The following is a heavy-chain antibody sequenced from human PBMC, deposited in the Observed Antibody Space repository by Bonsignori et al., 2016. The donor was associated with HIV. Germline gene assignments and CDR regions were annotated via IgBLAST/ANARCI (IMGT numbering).Heavy chain of an antibody. J-gene: IGHJ4*02. CDR3: ARGVREECGGDCYDFDF. Sequence: WIRQPPGKGLEWVASISSGGRITHYAESLRGRFTISRDNGENSVFLQMDSLKVDDTAVYYCARGVREECGGDCYDFDFWGQGTLVTVSS. D-gene: IGHD2-21*01. CDR2: ISSGGRIT. V-gene: IGHV3-11*04.